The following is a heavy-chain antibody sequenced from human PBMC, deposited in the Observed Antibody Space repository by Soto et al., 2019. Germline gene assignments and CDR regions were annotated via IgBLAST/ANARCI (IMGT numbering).Heavy chain of an antibody. CDR2: IYYSGST. Sequence: SETLSLTCTVSGGSISSYYWSWIRQPPGKGLEWIGYIYYSGSTNYNPSLKSRVTISVDTSKNQFSLKLSSVTAADKAVYYCARDYYDSSGYNGMDVWGQGTTVTVSS. D-gene: IGHD3-22*01. CDR3: ARDYYDSSGYNGMDV. J-gene: IGHJ6*02. V-gene: IGHV4-59*01. CDR1: GGSISSYY.